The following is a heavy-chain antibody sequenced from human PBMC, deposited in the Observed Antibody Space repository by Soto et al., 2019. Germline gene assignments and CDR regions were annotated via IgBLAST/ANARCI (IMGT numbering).Heavy chain of an antibody. CDR1: GFTFDDYA. V-gene: IGHV3-9*01. J-gene: IGHJ6*02. Sequence: EVQLVESGGGLVQPGRSLRLSCAVCGFTFDDYAMHWVRQAPGKGLEWVSGLSWNGDYTGYADSVKGRFTISRDNTKNSLYLQMTSLRAEDTALYYCAKGTRSYYYYGMDVWGQGTTVTVSS. CDR2: LSWNGDYT. CDR3: AKGTRSYYYYGMDV.